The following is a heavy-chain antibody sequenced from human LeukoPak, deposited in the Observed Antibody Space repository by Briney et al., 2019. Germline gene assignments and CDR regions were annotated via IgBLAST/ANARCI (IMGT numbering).Heavy chain of an antibody. CDR3: ARAIGYSFFGY. Sequence: PSETLSLTCAVYGGSFSGYYWSWIRQPPGKGLEWIGEINHSGSTNYNPSLKSRVTISVDTSKNQFSLKLSSVTAADTAVYYCARAIGYSFFGYWGQGTLVTVSS. J-gene: IGHJ4*02. D-gene: IGHD5-18*01. CDR2: INHSGST. V-gene: IGHV4-34*01. CDR1: GGSFSGYY.